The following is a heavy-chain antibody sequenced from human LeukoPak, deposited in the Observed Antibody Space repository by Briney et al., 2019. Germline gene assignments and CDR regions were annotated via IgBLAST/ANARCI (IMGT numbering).Heavy chain of an antibody. Sequence: ASVKVSCKASAYTFTTYGISWVRQAPGQGLEWMGWINPNSGGTNYAQKFQGRVTMTRDTSINTTYMELSRLTSDDTAVYYCSRDRGYYDSGNFPTDFWGQGTLVTVSS. J-gene: IGHJ4*02. CDR1: AYTFTTYG. CDR2: INPNSGGT. V-gene: IGHV1-2*02. CDR3: SRDRGYYDSGNFPTDF. D-gene: IGHD3-10*01.